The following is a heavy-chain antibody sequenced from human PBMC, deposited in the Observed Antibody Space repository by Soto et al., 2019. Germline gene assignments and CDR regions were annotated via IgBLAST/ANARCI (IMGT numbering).Heavy chain of an antibody. V-gene: IGHV3-23*01. CDR2: ISGSGDST. Sequence: EVQLLESGGGLVQPGGSLRLSCAASGFTFSSNAMSWVRQAPGKGLEWVSAISGSGDSTNYADSVKGRFTISRDNSKNALYLPMNRLGGEGAAVSYCAEDRDAAGRDYWGQGTLVTVSS. D-gene: IGHD6-19*01. CDR1: GFTFSSNA. J-gene: IGHJ4*02. CDR3: AEDRDAAGRDY.